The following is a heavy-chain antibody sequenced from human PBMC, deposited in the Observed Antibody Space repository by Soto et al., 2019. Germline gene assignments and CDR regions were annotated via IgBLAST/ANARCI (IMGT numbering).Heavy chain of an antibody. CDR2: ISGSGGST. CDR3: AKGAVPASENWNYNYYYGMDV. D-gene: IGHD1-1*01. J-gene: IGHJ6*02. CDR1: GFTFSSYA. V-gene: IGHV3-23*01. Sequence: PGGSLRLSCAASGFTFSSYAMSWVRQAPGKGLEWVSAISGSGGSTYYADSVKGRFTISRDNSKNTLYLQMNSLRAEDTAVYYCAKGAVPASENWNYNYYYGMDVWGQGTTVTVSS.